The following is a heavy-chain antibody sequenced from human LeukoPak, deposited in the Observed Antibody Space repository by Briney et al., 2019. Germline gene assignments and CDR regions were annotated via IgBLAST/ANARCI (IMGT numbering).Heavy chain of an antibody. V-gene: IGHV3-30*01. CDR3: ARDSGDGYNYYYFDC. J-gene: IGHJ4*02. D-gene: IGHD5-24*01. CDR1: GFTFSRYA. Sequence: GRSLRLSCVASGFTFSRYAMHWVRQAPGKGLEWVTVISPDGSNKYYADSVKGRFTISRDNSKNTLYLQMNSLRADDTALYYCARDSGDGYNYYYFDCWGQGALVTASS. CDR2: ISPDGSNK.